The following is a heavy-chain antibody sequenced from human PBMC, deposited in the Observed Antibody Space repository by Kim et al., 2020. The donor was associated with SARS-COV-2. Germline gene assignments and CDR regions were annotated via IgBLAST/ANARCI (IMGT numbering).Heavy chain of an antibody. D-gene: IGHD3-22*01. CDR2: VSGSGGSK. Sequence: GGSLRLSCAASGFTFSSYAMSWVRQAPGKGLEWVAAVSGSGGSKYYADSVKGRFTISRDNSKNTLYLQMNSLRAEDTAVYYCAKVRDGYYYVYCGQRGLVADSS. CDR1: GFTFSSYA. J-gene: IGHJ4*02. V-gene: IGHV3-23*01. CDR3: AKVRDGYYYVY.